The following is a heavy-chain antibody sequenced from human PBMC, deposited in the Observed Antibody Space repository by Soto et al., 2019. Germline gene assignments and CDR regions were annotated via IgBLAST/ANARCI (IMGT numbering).Heavy chain of an antibody. D-gene: IGHD1-26*01. Sequence: EVQLVESGGGVVRPGGSLRLSCAASGFTFDDYRMSWVRQAPGKGLEWVSGINWNGGSTGYADSVKGRFTISRDNAKNSLYLQMNSLRTEDTALDYCARGRRSPSIVGAIAYWGQGTLVTVSS. CDR1: GFTFDDYR. CDR3: ARGRRSPSIVGAIAY. V-gene: IGHV3-20*04. J-gene: IGHJ4*02. CDR2: INWNGGST.